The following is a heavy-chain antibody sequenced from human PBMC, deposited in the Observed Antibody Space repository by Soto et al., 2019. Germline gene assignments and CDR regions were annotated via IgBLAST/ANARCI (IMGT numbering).Heavy chain of an antibody. Sequence: GGSLRLSCAGSGFTFSSYGMHWVRQAPGKGLEWVAVISYDGSDKYYADSVKGRFTISRDNSKNTLYLQMNSLRAEDTAVYYCARVGYCSSTSCQPGFDYWGQGTLVTVS. CDR1: GFTFSSYG. J-gene: IGHJ4*02. CDR2: ISYDGSDK. D-gene: IGHD2-2*01. V-gene: IGHV3-30*03. CDR3: ARVGYCSSTSCQPGFDY.